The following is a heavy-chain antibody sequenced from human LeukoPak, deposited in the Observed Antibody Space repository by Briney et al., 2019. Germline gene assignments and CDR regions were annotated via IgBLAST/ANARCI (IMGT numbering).Heavy chain of an antibody. CDR1: LFTFSNYV. J-gene: IGHJ4*02. CDR2: IGGGGSST. V-gene: IGHV3-23*01. Sequence: GGSLGLSCAASLFTFSNYVMSWVRQAPGKGLEWVSGIGGGGSSTYYADSVKGRFTISRDNSKNTLYLQMNSLRAEDTAVYYCAKGTSGSSSPLDYWGQGTLVTVSS. CDR3: AKGTSGSSSPLDY. D-gene: IGHD2-2*01.